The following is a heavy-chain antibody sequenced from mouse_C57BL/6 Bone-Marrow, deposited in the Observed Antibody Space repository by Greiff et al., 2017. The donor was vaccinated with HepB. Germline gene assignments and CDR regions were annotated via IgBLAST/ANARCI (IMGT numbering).Heavy chain of an antibody. CDR1: GYTFTSYT. J-gene: IGHJ2*01. D-gene: IGHD2-4*01. CDR3: AFYDYDYFDY. Sequence: VQLVESGAELARPGASVKMSCKASGYTFTSYTMHWVKQRPGPGLEWIGYINPSSGYTKYNQKFKDKATLTADKSSSTAYIQLSSLTSDDSAVDYCAFYDYDYFDYWGQGTTLTVSS. V-gene: IGHV1-4*01. CDR2: INPSSGYT.